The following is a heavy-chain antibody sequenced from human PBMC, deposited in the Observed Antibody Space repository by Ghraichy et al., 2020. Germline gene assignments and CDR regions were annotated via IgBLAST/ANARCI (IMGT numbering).Heavy chain of an antibody. J-gene: IGHJ3*02. CDR3: ARVLLGSGYYRDAFDI. CDR1: GGSINNGYW. CDR2: IYHSGDT. D-gene: IGHD5-12*01. V-gene: IGHV4-4*02. Sequence: SETLSLTCAVSGGSINNGYWWTWFRQPPGKGLEWIGEIYHSGDTNYNPSLKSRVTISVAKSKNHFSLKLNSVTAADTAVYYCARVLLGSGYYRDAFDIWGQVTMVTVSS.